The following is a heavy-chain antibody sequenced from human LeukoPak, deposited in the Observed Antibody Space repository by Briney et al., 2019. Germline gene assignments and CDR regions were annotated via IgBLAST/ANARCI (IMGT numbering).Heavy chain of an antibody. Sequence: GESLQISCKASGYIFTNYWIAWVRQLPGKGLEWMGIIYPGDSGTRYTPSFEGQVTITADNSITTTFLRWSSLKASDSAMYYCARREDCGGDCYSMLVQPSRNWFDPWGQGTLVTVSS. V-gene: IGHV5-51*01. D-gene: IGHD2-21*02. CDR1: GYIFTNYW. J-gene: IGHJ5*02. CDR3: ARREDCGGDCYSMLVQPSRNWFDP. CDR2: IYPGDSGT.